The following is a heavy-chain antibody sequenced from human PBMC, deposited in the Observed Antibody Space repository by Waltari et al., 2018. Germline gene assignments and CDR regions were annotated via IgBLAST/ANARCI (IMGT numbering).Heavy chain of an antibody. Sequence: EVQLVESGGGLVQPGGSLRLSCAASGFTFSSDCMSWVRQAPGKWLEWVANIKQDGSEKYYVDSVKGRFTISRDNAKNSLYLQMNSLRAEDTAVYYCAREGEYSCFDYWGQGTLVTVSS. CDR2: IKQDGSEK. CDR1: GFTFSSDC. J-gene: IGHJ4*02. CDR3: AREGEYSCFDY. D-gene: IGHD5-18*01. V-gene: IGHV3-7*01.